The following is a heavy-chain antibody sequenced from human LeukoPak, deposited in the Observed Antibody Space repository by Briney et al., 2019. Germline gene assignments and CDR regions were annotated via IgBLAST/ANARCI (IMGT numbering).Heavy chain of an antibody. J-gene: IGHJ3*02. CDR3: ARDTSPSMAAVGYDALDI. D-gene: IGHD6-13*01. V-gene: IGHV3-7*01. CDR1: GFTFSGYW. CDR2: IKLDGSET. Sequence: GGSLRLSCAASGFTFSGYWMNWVRQAPGKGLEWVANIKLDGSETHYADSVEGRFTISRDNARNSLYLQMHSLRVEDTAVYYCARDTSPSMAAVGYDALDIWGQGTMVIVSS.